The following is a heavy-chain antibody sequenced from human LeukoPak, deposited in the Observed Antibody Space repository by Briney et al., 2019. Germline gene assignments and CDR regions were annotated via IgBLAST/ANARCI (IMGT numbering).Heavy chain of an antibody. CDR2: IYSGGST. D-gene: IGHD5-12*01. CDR1: GFTVNSNY. V-gene: IGHV3-66*01. CDR3: ARSGRDGYNWYYFDY. Sequence: GGSLRLSCVASGFTVNSNYMFWVRQAPGKGLEWVSVIYSGGSTYYADSVKGRFTISRDNSKNTVYLQMNSLRVEDTAVYYCARSGRDGYNWYYFDYWGQGTLVTVSS. J-gene: IGHJ4*02.